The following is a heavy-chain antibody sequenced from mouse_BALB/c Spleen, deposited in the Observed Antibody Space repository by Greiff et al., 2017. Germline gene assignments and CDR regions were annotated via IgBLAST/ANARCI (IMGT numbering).Heavy chain of an antibody. J-gene: IGHJ4*01. D-gene: IGHD1-1*01. CDR1: GFTFSSYG. Sequence: EVKLVESGGDLVKPGGSLKLSCAASGFTFSSYGMSWVRQTPDKRLEWVATISSGGSYTYYPDSVKGRFTISRDNAKNTLYLQMSSLKSEDTAMYYCARQNSFYYAMDYWGQGTSVTVSS. V-gene: IGHV5-6*01. CDR3: ARQNSFYYAMDY. CDR2: ISSGGSYT.